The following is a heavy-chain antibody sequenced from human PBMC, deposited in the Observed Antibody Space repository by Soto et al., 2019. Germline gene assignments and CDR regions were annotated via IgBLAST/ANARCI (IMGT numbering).Heavy chain of an antibody. CDR3: ARYRRGTGWYYLDY. J-gene: IGHJ4*02. D-gene: IGHD6-19*01. CDR1: GDSISSSSYS. Sequence: PSQTLSLTCIVSGDSISSSSYSRTWIRQPPGKGLEWIGYIYDSGSTNYSPSLKSRVTISVDTSKNQFSLALTSVTAADTALYFCARYRRGTGWYYLDYWGQGILVTVSS. CDR2: IYDSGST. V-gene: IGHV4-61*01.